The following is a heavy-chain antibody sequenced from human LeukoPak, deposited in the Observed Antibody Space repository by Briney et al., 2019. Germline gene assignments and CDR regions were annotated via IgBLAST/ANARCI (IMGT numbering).Heavy chain of an antibody. V-gene: IGHV1-69*05. D-gene: IGHD6-6*01. CDR1: GGTFSSYA. CDR2: IIPIFGTA. J-gene: IGHJ4*02. CDR3: ATSPGQELVSIAPFYY. Sequence: SVKVSCKASGGTFSSYAISWVRQAPGQGLEWMGGIIPIFGTANYAQKFQGRVTITTDESTSTAYMELSSLRSEDTAVYYCATSPGQELVSIAPFYYWGQGTLVTVSS.